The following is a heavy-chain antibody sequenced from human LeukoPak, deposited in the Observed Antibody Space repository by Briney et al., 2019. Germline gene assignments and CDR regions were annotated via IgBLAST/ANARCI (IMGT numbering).Heavy chain of an antibody. CDR2: MNPNSGNT. Sequence: ASVTVSCTASGYTFTSYDINWVRQATGQGLEWMGWMNPNSGNTGYAQKFQGRVTMTRNTSISTAYMELSSLRSEDTAVYYCASPGSLGESDAFDIWGQGTMVTVSS. CDR3: ASPGSLGESDAFDI. V-gene: IGHV1-8*01. CDR1: GYTFTSYD. J-gene: IGHJ3*02. D-gene: IGHD3-16*01.